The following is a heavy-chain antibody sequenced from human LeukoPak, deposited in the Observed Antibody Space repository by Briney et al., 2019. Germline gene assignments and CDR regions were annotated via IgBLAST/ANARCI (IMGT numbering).Heavy chain of an antibody. Sequence: GGSLRLSCAASGFTFSSYWMSWVRQAPGKGLEWVANIKQDGSEKYYVDSVKGRFTISRDNAKNSLYLQMNSLRAEDTAVYYCARWANWRERYFDYWGQGILVTVSS. CDR3: ARWANWRERYFDY. CDR1: GFTFSSYW. J-gene: IGHJ4*02. CDR2: IKQDGSEK. V-gene: IGHV3-7*01. D-gene: IGHD1-20*01.